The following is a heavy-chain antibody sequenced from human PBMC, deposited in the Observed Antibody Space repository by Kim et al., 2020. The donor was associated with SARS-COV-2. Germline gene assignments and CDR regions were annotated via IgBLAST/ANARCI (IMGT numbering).Heavy chain of an antibody. CDR2: IRISGAST. J-gene: IGHJ6*02. Sequence: GGSLRLSCAASGFTFSICSMTWVRQAPGMGLEWVSGIRISGASTYYADSVKGRFTISRDNSKNTLYLQMNSLRVEDTAVYYCVKGYGGTMDVWGQGTTVTVSS. CDR1: GFTFSICS. V-gene: IGHV3-23*01. CDR3: VKGYGGTMDV. D-gene: IGHD4-17*01.